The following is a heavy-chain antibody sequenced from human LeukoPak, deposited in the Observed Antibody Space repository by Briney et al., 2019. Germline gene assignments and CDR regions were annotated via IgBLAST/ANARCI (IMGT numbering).Heavy chain of an antibody. V-gene: IGHV4-59*08. J-gene: IGHJ5*02. CDR2: FYYSGST. Sequence: SETLSLTGTVSGCSISSYYWSWIRQPPGKGLEGIGYFYYSGSTTYTSSLKSRVTISLDPSKTPFSLQLSSVPAADTAAYFCVRHDNCGGDWCSTGRWFAPWGQGLLVPVSS. D-gene: IGHD2-21*01. CDR3: VRHDNCGGDWCSTGRWFAP. CDR1: GCSISSYY.